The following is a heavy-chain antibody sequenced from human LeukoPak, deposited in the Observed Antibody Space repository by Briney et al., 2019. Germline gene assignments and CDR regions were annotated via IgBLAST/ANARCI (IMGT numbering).Heavy chain of an antibody. CDR3: SVNYCSGASCYMF. D-gene: IGHD2-15*01. V-gene: IGHV3-73*01. J-gene: IGHJ4*02. CDR2: IRSKTNNYAT. Sequence: GGSLRLSCAASGLTFSSYGMSWVRQASGKGLEWVGRIRSKTNNYATAYAASMKGKFTISRDDSKNTAYLQMNSLKTEDTAVYYCSVNYCSGASCYMFWGQGTLVTVSS. CDR1: GLTFSSYG.